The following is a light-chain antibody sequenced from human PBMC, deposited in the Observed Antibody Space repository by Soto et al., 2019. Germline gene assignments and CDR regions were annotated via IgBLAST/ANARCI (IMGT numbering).Light chain of an antibody. V-gene: IGKV3-20*01. CDR1: QSVNSNF. CDR3: QQYGNSPRT. Sequence: EIVLTQSPGTLSLSPGESATLSCRASQSVNSNFFAWYQQKPGQAPRLLIYGVSTRAPGIPDRFTGSGSGTDFALTVSGLETEDFAIYYCQQYGNSPRTFGQGT. J-gene: IGKJ2*01. CDR2: GVS.